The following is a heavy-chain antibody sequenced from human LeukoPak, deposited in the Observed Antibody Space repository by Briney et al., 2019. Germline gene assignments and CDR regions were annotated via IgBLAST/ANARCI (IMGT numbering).Heavy chain of an antibody. V-gene: IGHV3-23*01. CDR3: AKDGSSSSSQGGWFDP. Sequence: GGSLRLSCAASGFTFSSYAMSWVRQAPGKGLEWVSAISGSGGSTYYADSVKGRFTISRDNPKNTLYLQMNSLRAEDTAVYYCAKDGSSSSSQGGWFDPWGQGTLVTVSS. J-gene: IGHJ5*02. CDR1: GFTFSSYA. D-gene: IGHD6-6*01. CDR2: ISGSGGST.